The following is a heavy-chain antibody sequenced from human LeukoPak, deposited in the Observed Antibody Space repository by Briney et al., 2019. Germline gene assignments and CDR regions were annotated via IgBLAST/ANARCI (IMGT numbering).Heavy chain of an antibody. Sequence: GGSLRLSCAASGFTSSSYAMHWVRQAPGKGLEWVAVISYDGSNKYYADSVKGRFTISRDNSKNTLYLQFNSLRAEDTAVYYCARGNGLWPVYYYMDVWGKGTTVTVSS. CDR3: ARGNGLWPVYYYMDV. CDR2: ISYDGSNK. V-gene: IGHV3-30*04. CDR1: GFTSSSYA. D-gene: IGHD2-8*01. J-gene: IGHJ6*03.